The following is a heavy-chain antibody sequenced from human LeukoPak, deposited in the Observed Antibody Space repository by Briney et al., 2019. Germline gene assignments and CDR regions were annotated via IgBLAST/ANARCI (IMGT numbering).Heavy chain of an antibody. CDR1: GGSISSYY. J-gene: IGHJ5*02. CDR3: ARDYDILTGGGWFDP. V-gene: IGHV4-59*01. Sequence: SGTLSLTCTVSGGSISSYYRSWIRQPPGKGLEWIGYISYSGSTNYNPSLRSRVTISVDTSKNQFSLKLSSVAAADTAVYYCARDYDILTGGGWFDPWGQGTLVTVSS. CDR2: ISYSGST. D-gene: IGHD3-9*01.